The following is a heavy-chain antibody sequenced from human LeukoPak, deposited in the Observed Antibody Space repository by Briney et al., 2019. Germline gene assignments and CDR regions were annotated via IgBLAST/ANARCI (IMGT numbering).Heavy chain of an antibody. J-gene: IGHJ6*04. CDR3: ARQQVAYYYYYGMDV. D-gene: IGHD2-15*01. Sequence: GESLKISCKGSGYSFTTYWIAWVRQMPGKGLVWMGIIYPGDSDTRYSPSFQGQVTISADKSISTAFLQWSSLKASDTAMYYCARQQVAYYYYYGMDVWGKGTTVTVSS. CDR1: GYSFTTYW. CDR2: IYPGDSDT. V-gene: IGHV5-51*01.